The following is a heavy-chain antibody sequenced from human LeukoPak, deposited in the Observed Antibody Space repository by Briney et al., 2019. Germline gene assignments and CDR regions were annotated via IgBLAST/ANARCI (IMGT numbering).Heavy chain of an antibody. CDR1: GGTFSSYA. D-gene: IGHD6-19*01. Sequence: ASVKVSCKASGGTFSSYAISWVRQAPGQGLEWMGRTIPILGIANYAQKFQGRVTMTRNTSISTAYMELSSLRSEDTAVYYCARVPEYSSGWPPYYYYGMDVWGQGTTVTVSS. CDR3: ARVPEYSSGWPPYYYYGMDV. J-gene: IGHJ6*02. CDR2: TIPILGIA. V-gene: IGHV1-69*04.